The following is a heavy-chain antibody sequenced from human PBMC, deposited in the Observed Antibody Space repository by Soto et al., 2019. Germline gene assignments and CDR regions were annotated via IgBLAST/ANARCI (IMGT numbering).Heavy chain of an antibody. V-gene: IGHV3-23*01. CDR1: GFTFSSYA. CDR2: ISGSGGST. Sequence: GGSLRLSCAASGFTFSSYAMSWVRQAPGKGLEWVSAISGSGGSTYYADSVKGRFTISRDNSKNTLYLQMNSLRAEDTAVYYCAKATGYSSGWYPDLSTTTTYYYYYMDVWGKGTTVTVSS. D-gene: IGHD6-19*01. CDR3: AKATGYSSGWYPDLSTTTTYYYYYMDV. J-gene: IGHJ6*03.